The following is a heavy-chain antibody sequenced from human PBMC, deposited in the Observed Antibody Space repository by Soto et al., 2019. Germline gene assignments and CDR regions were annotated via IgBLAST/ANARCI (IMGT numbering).Heavy chain of an antibody. CDR2: INHSGST. CDR3: ARGGWGTVTENYYYYGMGV. J-gene: IGHJ6*02. CDR1: GGSFSGYY. Sequence: SETLSLTCAVYGGSFSGYYWSWIRQPPGKGLEWIGEINHSGSTNYNPSLKSRVTISVDTSKNQFSLKLSSVTAADTAVYYCARGGWGTVTENYYYYGMGVWGQGTTVTVSS. D-gene: IGHD4-4*01. V-gene: IGHV4-34*01.